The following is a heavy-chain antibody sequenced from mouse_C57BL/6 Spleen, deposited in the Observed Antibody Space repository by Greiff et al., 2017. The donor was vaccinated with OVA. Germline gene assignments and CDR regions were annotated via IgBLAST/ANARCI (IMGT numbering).Heavy chain of an antibody. CDR1: GYTFTSYW. CDR2: IDPSDSYT. CDR3: ARSITSVPLDY. D-gene: IGHD1-1*01. Sequence: VKLQQPGAELVMPGASVKLSCKASGYTFTSYWMHWVKQRPGQGLEWIGEIDPSDSYTNYNQKFKGKSTLTVDKSSSTAYMQLSSLTSEDSAVYYCARSITSVPLDYWGQGTTLTVSS. J-gene: IGHJ2*01. V-gene: IGHV1-69*01.